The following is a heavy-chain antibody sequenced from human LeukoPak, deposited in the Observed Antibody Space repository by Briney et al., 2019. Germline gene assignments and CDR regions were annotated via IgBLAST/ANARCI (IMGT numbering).Heavy chain of an antibody. CDR1: GFTFSSYW. V-gene: IGHV3-74*01. Sequence: PGGSLRLSCAASGFTFSSYWMHWVRQAPGKGLVWVSRINNDGTTTVYADSVRGRFTISRDNAKNTLYLQMNSLRAEDTAVYYCAGGGVTTPTPYYYYYGMDVWGQGITVTVSS. D-gene: IGHD3-16*01. CDR2: INNDGTTT. CDR3: AGGGVTTPTPYYYYYGMDV. J-gene: IGHJ6*02.